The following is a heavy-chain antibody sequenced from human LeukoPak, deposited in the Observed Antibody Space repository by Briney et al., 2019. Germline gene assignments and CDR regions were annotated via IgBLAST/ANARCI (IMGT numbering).Heavy chain of an antibody. CDR2: ISSSSSYI. J-gene: IGHJ6*02. CDR1: GFTFSSYS. Sequence: GGSLRLSCAASGFTFSSYSMTWVRQAPGKGLEWVSSISSSSSYIYYADSAKGRFTISRDNAKNSLYLQMNSLRAEDTAVYYCARDQSAGYYYYGMDVWGQGTTVTVSS. CDR3: ARDQSAGYYYYGMDV. V-gene: IGHV3-21*01.